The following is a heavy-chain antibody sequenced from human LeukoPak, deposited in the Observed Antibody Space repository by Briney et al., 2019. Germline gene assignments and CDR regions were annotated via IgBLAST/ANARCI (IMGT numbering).Heavy chain of an antibody. CDR1: GGSINTNY. CDR3: ARAVTGRDRLAYFYYFDV. CDR2: ISNIGST. Sequence: SETLSLTCAVSGGSINTNYWNWIRQSPGKGLEWIGDISNIGSTHYNPSLKSRVTISRDTSKNQFSLTLRFVTAADTAVYYYARAVTGRDRLAYFYYFDVWGKGTRVTVSS. V-gene: IGHV4-59*01. J-gene: IGHJ6*03. D-gene: IGHD6-19*01.